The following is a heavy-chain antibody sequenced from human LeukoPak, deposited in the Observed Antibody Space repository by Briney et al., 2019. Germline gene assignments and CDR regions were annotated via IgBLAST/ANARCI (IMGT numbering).Heavy chain of an antibody. J-gene: IGHJ4*02. Sequence: ASVKVSCKASGGTFSSYAISWVRQAPGQGLEWMGGIIPIFGTPNYAQKFQGRVTITTDESTSTAYMELSSLRFEDTAVYYCARGIAGSSWYWTHVYWGQGTLVTVSS. CDR2: IIPIFGTP. D-gene: IGHD6-13*01. V-gene: IGHV1-69*05. CDR1: GGTFSSYA. CDR3: ARGIAGSSWYWTHVY.